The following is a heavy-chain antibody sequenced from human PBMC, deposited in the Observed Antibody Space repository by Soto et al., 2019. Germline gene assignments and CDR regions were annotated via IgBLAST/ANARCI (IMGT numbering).Heavy chain of an antibody. Sequence: PGGSLRLSCAASGFPFSDYYMSWIRQAPGKGLEWVSHITNSGSTKYYADSVKGRFTISRDNAKNSLFLQMNSLRAGDTAVYYCARTLAARFDYWGQGTPVTVSS. CDR3: ARTLAARFDY. CDR1: GFPFSDYY. D-gene: IGHD6-6*01. J-gene: IGHJ4*02. V-gene: IGHV3-11*01. CDR2: ITNSGSTK.